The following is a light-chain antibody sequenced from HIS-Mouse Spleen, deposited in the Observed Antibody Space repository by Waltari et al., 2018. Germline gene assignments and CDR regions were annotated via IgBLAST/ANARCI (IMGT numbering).Light chain of an antibody. V-gene: IGLV1-47*01. J-gene: IGLJ2*01. CDR1: SSNFGRNY. Sequence: QSVLTQPPSASGTPGQRGTLSCSGISSNFGRNYVSLYQQLPGTAPKLLIYRNNQRPSGVPDRFSGSKSGTSASLAISGLRSEDEADYYCAAWDDSLSGVVFGGGTKLTVL. CDR3: AAWDDSLSGVV. CDR2: RNN.